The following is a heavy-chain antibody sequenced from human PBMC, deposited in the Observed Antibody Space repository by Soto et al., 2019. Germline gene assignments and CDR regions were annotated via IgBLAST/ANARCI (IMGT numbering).Heavy chain of an antibody. CDR3: AREHTCYYHGLDV. J-gene: IGHJ6*01. Sequence: WVQHETGQGLEWMGGIIPIFGTANYAQKFQGRVTITADKSTSTAYMELSSLRSEDTAVYYCAREHTCYYHGLDVWGQATSVT. CDR2: IIPIFGTA. V-gene: IGHV1-69*06.